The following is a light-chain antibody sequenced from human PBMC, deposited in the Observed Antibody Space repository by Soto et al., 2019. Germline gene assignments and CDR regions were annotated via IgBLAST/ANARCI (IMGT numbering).Light chain of an antibody. CDR2: STN. V-gene: IGLV8-61*01. Sequence: QTVVTQEPSFSVSPGRTVTLTCGLSSGSVSTSYYPSWYQQTPGQAPRTLIYSTNTRSSGVPDRFSCSILGNKAALTITGAQADDESDYYCVLYMGSGFWVFGGGTKLTVL. J-gene: IGLJ3*02. CDR1: SGSVSTSYY. CDR3: VLYMGSGFWV.